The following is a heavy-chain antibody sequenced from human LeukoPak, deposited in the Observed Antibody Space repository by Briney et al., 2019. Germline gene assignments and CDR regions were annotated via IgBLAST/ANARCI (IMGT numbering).Heavy chain of an antibody. D-gene: IGHD1-14*01. J-gene: IGHJ4*02. Sequence: GGSLRLSCTASGFTFTTYAMSWVRRAPGKGLEWVSSITGSGDRTYFADSVKGRFTISRDNSKNTLYLQTNSLRTEDTAVYYCARGAGAKSFDYWGQGTLVIVSS. V-gene: IGHV3-23*01. CDR2: ITGSGDRT. CDR1: GFTFTTYA. CDR3: ARGAGAKSFDY.